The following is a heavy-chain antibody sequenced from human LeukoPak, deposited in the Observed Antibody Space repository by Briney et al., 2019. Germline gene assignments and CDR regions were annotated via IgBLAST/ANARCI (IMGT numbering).Heavy chain of an antibody. V-gene: IGHV3-23*01. J-gene: IGHJ3*01. D-gene: IGHD4-17*01. CDR1: AFSFSKFA. CDR2: ITANGGYT. CDR3: AKDPNGDYIGAFDF. Sequence: PGGSLRLYCAAYAFSFSKFALIWVRQAPGKGLEWVSAITANGGYTLYADAVKGRFTVSRDNSKNTLYLRINSLRPEDTAMYYCAKDPNGDYIGAFDFWGQGTMVTVSS.